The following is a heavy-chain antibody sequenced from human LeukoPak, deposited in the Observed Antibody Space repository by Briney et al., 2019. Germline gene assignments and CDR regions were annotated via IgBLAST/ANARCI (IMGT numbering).Heavy chain of an antibody. V-gene: IGHV1-69*13. CDR1: GDTLTELS. CDR3: ARDPEGLGGYFDY. D-gene: IGHD1-26*01. J-gene: IGHJ4*02. Sequence: GASVKVSCKVSGDTLTELSMHWVRQAPGQGLEWMGGIIPIFGTANYAQKFQGRVTITADESTSTAYMELSSLRSEDTAVYYCARDPEGLGGYFDYWGQGTLVTVSS. CDR2: IIPIFGTA.